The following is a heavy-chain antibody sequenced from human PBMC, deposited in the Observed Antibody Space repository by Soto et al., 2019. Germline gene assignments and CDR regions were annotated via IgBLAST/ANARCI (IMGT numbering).Heavy chain of an antibody. CDR2: IYHSGST. Sequence: QLQLQESGLGLVKPSQTLSLTCAVSGGSISSGGYSWSWIRQPPGKGLEWIGYIYHSGSTYYNPSLKSLVTISVDRSKNQFSLKLSSVTAADTAVYYCAAGGGLPRYYWGQGTLVTVSS. CDR3: AAGGGLPRYY. CDR1: GGSISSGGYS. V-gene: IGHV4-30-2*01. J-gene: IGHJ4*02. D-gene: IGHD5-12*01.